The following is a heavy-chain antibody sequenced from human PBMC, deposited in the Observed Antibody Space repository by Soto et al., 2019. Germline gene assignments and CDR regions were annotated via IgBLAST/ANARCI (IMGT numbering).Heavy chain of an antibody. CDR1: GGTFSSYA. CDR2: IIPIFGTA. D-gene: IGHD2-2*02. J-gene: IGHJ5*02. V-gene: IGHV1-69*06. Sequence: SVKVSCKASGGTFSSYATSWVRQAPGQGLEWMGGIIPIFGTANYAQKFQGRVTITADKSTSTAYMELSSLRSEDTAVYYCARVVVPAAITGTPYNWFDPWGQGTLVTVSS. CDR3: ARVVVPAAITGTPYNWFDP.